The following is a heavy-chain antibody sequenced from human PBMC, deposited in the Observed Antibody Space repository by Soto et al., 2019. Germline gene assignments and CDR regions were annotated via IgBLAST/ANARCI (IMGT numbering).Heavy chain of an antibody. J-gene: IGHJ6*02. V-gene: IGHV1-18*01. CDR3: AREGGAAAGTRYYYYYGMDV. CDR1: GYTFTSYG. CDR2: ISAYNGNT. D-gene: IGHD6-13*01. Sequence: QVQLVQSGAEVKKPGASVKVSCKASGYTFTSYGISWVRQAPGQGLEWMGWISAYNGNTNYAQKLQGRVTMTTDTSTSTAYMELRSLRSDDTAVYYCAREGGAAAGTRYYYYYGMDVWGQGTTVTVSS.